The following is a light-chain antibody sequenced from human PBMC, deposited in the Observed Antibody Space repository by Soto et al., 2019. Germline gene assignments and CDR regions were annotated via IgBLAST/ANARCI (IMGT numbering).Light chain of an antibody. CDR3: QQYDNLLT. V-gene: IGKV1-33*01. CDR1: QDISQY. Sequence: DIQMTQSPSSPSASVGDRVTITCQASQDISQYLNWYQQKPGKAPKLLIYGASNLQTGVPSRFSGSGSGTDFTFAISSMQPEDIATYYCQQYDNLLTFGGGTKVEIK. J-gene: IGKJ4*01. CDR2: GAS.